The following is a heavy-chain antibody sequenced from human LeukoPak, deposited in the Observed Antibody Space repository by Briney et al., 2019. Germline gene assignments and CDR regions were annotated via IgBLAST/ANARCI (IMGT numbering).Heavy chain of an antibody. J-gene: IGHJ4*02. V-gene: IGHV1-2*02. CDR3: AGVRYRLAETYIDY. D-gene: IGHD3-9*01. Sequence: GASVKVSCKASGYTFTSYGISWVRQAPGQGLEWMGWINPNGGGTNYAQKFQGRVTMTRDTSIITAYMELSRLRSDDTAVYYCAGVRYRLAETYIDYWGQGTLVTVSS. CDR1: GYTFTSYG. CDR2: INPNGGGT.